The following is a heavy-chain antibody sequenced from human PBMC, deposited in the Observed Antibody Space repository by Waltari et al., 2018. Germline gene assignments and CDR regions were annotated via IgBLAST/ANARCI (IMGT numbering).Heavy chain of an antibody. D-gene: IGHD3-16*01. Sequence: QVQLRESGPGLVKPPETLSLTCTVSGGSINDYHWSWIRQPPGKRLDWIGFIYHNGATDYDPSLESRVTVSFDTSKSRVSLKVTSVTAADTAMYYWARHRPIWGHHQGAFALWVQGTLVTVSS. J-gene: IGHJ1*01. CDR1: GGSINDYH. CDR3: ARHRPIWGHHQGAFAL. V-gene: IGHV4-59*08. CDR2: IYHNGAT.